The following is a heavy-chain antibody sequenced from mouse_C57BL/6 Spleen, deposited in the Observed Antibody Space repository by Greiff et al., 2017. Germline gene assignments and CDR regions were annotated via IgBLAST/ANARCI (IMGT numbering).Heavy chain of an antibody. J-gene: IGHJ3*01. CDR3: ARHNYDVYGFAY. CDR1: GFTFSSYT. V-gene: IGHV5-9*01. D-gene: IGHD2-3*01. Sequence: EVKLEESGGGLVKPGGSLKLSCAASGFTFSSYTMSWVRQTPEKRLEWVATISGGGGNTYYPDSVKGRFTISRDNATNTLYLQMSSLRSEDTALYYCARHNYDVYGFAYWGQGTLVTVSA. CDR2: ISGGGGNT.